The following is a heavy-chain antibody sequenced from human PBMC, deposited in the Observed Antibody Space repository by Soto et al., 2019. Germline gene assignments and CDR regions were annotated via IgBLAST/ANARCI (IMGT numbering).Heavy chain of an antibody. J-gene: IGHJ4*02. CDR3: ARLEGLATIAYYFDF. D-gene: IGHD3-9*01. CDR2: IYYLGNA. Sequence: QLQLQESGPGLVKPSETLSLTCSVSSDSINSDKYYCGWIRQPPGQGLEWIGSIYYLGNAYYNPSLQTRMTKSLDKSRSPFSLKLNSVTAADSAVYFCARLEGLATIAYYFDFWGPGALVTVSS. V-gene: IGHV4-39*01. CDR1: SDSINSDKYY.